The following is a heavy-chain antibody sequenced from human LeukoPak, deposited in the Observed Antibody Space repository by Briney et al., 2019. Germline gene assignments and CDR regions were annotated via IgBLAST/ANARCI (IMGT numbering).Heavy chain of an antibody. Sequence: GGSLRLSCAASGFTFSSYGMHWVRQAPGKGLEWVAFIRYDGSNKYYADSVKGRFTISRDNSKNTLYLQMNSLRAEDSAVYYCAKDLGTLISGSYYYYFDYWGQGTLVTVSS. CDR3: AKDLGTLISGSYYYYFDY. D-gene: IGHD3-10*01. J-gene: IGHJ4*02. CDR2: IRYDGSNK. V-gene: IGHV3-30*02. CDR1: GFTFSSYG.